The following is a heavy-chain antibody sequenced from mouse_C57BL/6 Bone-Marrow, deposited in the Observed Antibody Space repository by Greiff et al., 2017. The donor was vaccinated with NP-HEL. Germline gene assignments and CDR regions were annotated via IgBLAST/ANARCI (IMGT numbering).Heavy chain of an antibody. Sequence: EVKLVESGGGLVPPGGSMKLSCVASGFTFSNYWMNWVRQSPEKGLEWVAQISLKYDNYATHYAVYVKGRFTISRDDSKSRVYLQMNNLRAEDTGIYDCTRGWLEGARLADWGQGTLVTVSA. CDR2: ISLKYDNYAT. CDR3: TRGWLEGARLAD. CDR1: GFTFSNYW. D-gene: IGHD1-1*02. J-gene: IGHJ3*01. V-gene: IGHV6-3*01.